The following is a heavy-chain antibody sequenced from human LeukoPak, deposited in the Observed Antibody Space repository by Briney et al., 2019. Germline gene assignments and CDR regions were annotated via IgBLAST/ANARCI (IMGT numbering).Heavy chain of an antibody. D-gene: IGHD5-24*01. V-gene: IGHV4-59*08. CDR2: IYNSGGT. CDR3: ARHGGGYSFDQ. Sequence: AETLSLTCTVSGGSISSYYWTWIRQPPGKGLEWLGYIYNSGGTNYNPSLKSRVTISVDTSNNQFSLKLTSVTAADAAMYYCARHGGGYSFDQWGQGTLLTLFS. J-gene: IGHJ4*02. CDR1: GGSISSYY.